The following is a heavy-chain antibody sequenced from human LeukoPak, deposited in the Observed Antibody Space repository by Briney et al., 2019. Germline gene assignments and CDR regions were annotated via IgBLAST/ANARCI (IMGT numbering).Heavy chain of an antibody. Sequence: PSETQSLTCAVYGGSFSGYYWSWIRQPPGKGLEWIGEINHSGSTNYNPSLKSRVTISVDTSKNQFSLKLSSVTAADTAVYYCARGRYYYGSGSYYADYWGQGTLVTVSS. CDR2: INHSGST. D-gene: IGHD3-10*01. CDR3: ARGRYYYGSGSYYADY. J-gene: IGHJ4*02. V-gene: IGHV4-34*01. CDR1: GGSFSGYY.